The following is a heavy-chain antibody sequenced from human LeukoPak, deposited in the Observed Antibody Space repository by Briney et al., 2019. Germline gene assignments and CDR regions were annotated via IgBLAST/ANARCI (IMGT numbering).Heavy chain of an antibody. D-gene: IGHD5-12*01. CDR2: ISGSGGST. CDR1: GFTFSSYA. J-gene: IGHJ4*02. CDR3: VNPGRKGYSGYDVFDY. Sequence: GGSLRLSCAASGFTFSSYAMSWVRQAPGKGLEWVSAISGSGGSTYYADSVKGRLTISRDNSKNTLYLQMNSLRAEDTAVYYCVNPGRKGYSGYDVFDYWGQGTLVTVSS. V-gene: IGHV3-23*01.